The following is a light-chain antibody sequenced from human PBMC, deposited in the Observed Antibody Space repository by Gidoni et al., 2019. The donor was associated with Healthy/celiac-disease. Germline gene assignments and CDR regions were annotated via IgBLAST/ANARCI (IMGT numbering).Light chain of an antibody. J-gene: IGKJ4*01. V-gene: IGKV1D-8*01. CDR3: QQYYSFPLT. Sequence: VIWMTQSPSLLSASTGDRVTISCRMRQGISSYLAWYQQKPGKAPELLIYAASTLQIGVPSRFSGSGSGTDFTLPIGGLQSEDFATYYCQQYYSFPLTFGGGTKVEIK. CDR2: AAS. CDR1: QGISSY.